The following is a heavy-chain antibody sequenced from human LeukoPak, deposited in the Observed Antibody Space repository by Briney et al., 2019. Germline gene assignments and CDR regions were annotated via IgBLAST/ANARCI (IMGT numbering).Heavy chain of an antibody. CDR2: IRGSGGST. Sequence: GGSLRLSCAASGFTFSSYAMSWVRQAPGKGLEWVSGIRGSGGSTYYADSVKGRFTISRDNSKNTLYLQMNSLRAEDTAVYYCAKATYYDFWSGLNDAFDLWGQGTMVTVSS. CDR3: AKATYYDFWSGLNDAFDL. V-gene: IGHV3-23*01. J-gene: IGHJ3*01. CDR1: GFTFSSYA. D-gene: IGHD3-3*01.